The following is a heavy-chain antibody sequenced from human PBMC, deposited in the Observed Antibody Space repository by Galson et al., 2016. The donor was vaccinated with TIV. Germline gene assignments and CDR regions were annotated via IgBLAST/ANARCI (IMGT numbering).Heavy chain of an antibody. J-gene: IGHJ3*02. CDR3: ARDRLGAKRAFDI. D-gene: IGHD3-16*01. Sequence: VKVSCKASGYTFTSHTMHWVRQAPGQRLEWMGWINVGNGNTKYVQKFKGRVTITSDTSARIAYMELSALTSEDTAMYYCARDRLGAKRAFDIWGQGTLVTVSS. CDR1: GYTFTSHT. V-gene: IGHV1-3*01. CDR2: INVGNGNT.